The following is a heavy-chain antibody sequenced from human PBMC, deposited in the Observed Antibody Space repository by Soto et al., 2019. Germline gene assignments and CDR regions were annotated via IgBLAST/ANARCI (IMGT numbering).Heavy chain of an antibody. J-gene: IGHJ5*02. V-gene: IGHV3-23*01. D-gene: IGHD2-8*01. Sequence: GGSLRLSCAASGFTFSSYAMSWVRQAPGKGLEWVSAISGSGGSTYYADSVKGRFTISRDNSKNTLYLQMNSLRAEDTAVYYCAAAKYCTHGVCYLGWFDPWGQGTLVTVSS. CDR1: GFTFSSYA. CDR2: ISGSGGST. CDR3: AAAKYCTHGVCYLGWFDP.